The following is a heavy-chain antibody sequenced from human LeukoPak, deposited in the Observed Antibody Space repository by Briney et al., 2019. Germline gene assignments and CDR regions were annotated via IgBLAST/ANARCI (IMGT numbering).Heavy chain of an antibody. D-gene: IGHD3-22*01. Sequence: GGSLRLSCAASGFTVSRNYMSWVRQAPGKGLGWVSVISGGGSTYYADSVKGRFNISRDNSKNTMYLQMNSLRAEDTAVYYCARDSGTYDTSGYDSSNFDYWGQGTLVTVSS. CDR1: GFTVSRNY. V-gene: IGHV3-53*01. CDR3: ARDSGTYDTSGYDSSNFDY. CDR2: ISGGGST. J-gene: IGHJ4*02.